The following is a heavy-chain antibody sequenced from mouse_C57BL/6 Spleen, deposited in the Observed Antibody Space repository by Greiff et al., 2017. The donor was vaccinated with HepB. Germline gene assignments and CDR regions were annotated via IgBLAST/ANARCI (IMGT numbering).Heavy chain of an antibody. CDR1: GYAFTNYL. CDR2: INPGSGGT. D-gene: IGHD1-1*01. V-gene: IGHV1-54*01. J-gene: IGHJ1*03. CDR3: ARNPPHDYGSSDWYFDV. Sequence: VQLQQSGAELVRPGTSVKVSCKASGYAFTNYLIEWVKQRPGQGLEWIGVINPGSGGTNYNEKFKGKATLTADKSSSTAYMQLSSLTSEDSAVYFCARNPPHDYGSSDWYFDVWGTRTTVTVSS.